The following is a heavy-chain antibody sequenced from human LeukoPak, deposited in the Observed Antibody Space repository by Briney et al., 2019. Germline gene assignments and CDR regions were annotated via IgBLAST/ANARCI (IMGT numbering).Heavy chain of an antibody. CDR2: INHSGST. D-gene: IGHD5-24*01. J-gene: IGHJ4*02. CDR1: GGSISSSSYY. Sequence: SETLSLTCTVSGGSISSSSYYWGWIRQPPGKGLEWNGEINHSGSTNYNPSLKSRVTISVDPSKNQFSLKLSSVTAADTAVYYCAGDGYNYLMPDDYWGQGTLVTVSS. V-gene: IGHV4-39*07. CDR3: AGDGYNYLMPDDY.